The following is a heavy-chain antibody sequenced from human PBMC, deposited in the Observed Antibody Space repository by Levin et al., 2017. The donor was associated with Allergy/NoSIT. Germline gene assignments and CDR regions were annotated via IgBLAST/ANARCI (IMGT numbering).Heavy chain of an antibody. Sequence: SLTCRPVGVGCIRQPPGKAPEWLALIYWDDDNRFSATLKSRITVTKDTSKNLVVLIMSNMDPADTATYYCEHNQDLNGYWNYGRFDYWGQGVLVTVSS. D-gene: IGHD1-7*01. V-gene: IGHV2-5*02. CDR3: EHNQDLNGYWNYGRFDY. CDR2: IYWDDDN. J-gene: IGHJ4*02. CDR1: SLTCRPVG.